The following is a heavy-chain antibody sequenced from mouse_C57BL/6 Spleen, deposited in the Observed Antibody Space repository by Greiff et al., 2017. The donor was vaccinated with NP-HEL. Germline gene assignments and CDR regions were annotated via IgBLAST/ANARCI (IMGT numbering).Heavy chain of an antibody. CDR3: ARRAYYYGSSYDWYFDV. V-gene: IGHV5-17*01. Sequence: EVQLVESGGGLVKPGGSLKLSCAASGFTFSDYGMHWVRQAPEKGLEWVAYISSGSSTIYYADTGKGRFTISRDNAKNTLFLQMTSLRSEDTAMYYCARRAYYYGSSYDWYFDVWGTGTTVTVSS. D-gene: IGHD1-1*01. J-gene: IGHJ1*03. CDR2: ISSGSSTI. CDR1: GFTFSDYG.